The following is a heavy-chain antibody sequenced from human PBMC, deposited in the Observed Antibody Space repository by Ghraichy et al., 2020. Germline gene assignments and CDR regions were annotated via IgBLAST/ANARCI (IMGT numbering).Heavy chain of an antibody. D-gene: IGHD3-22*01. Sequence: ASVKVSCKASGYTFTSYGISWVRQAPGQGLEWMGWISAYNGNTNYAQKLQGRVTMTTDTSTSTAYMELRSLRSDDTAVYYCARPRYYDSSGYAHYYYYYGMDVWGQGTTVTVSS. CDR3: ARPRYYDSSGYAHYYYYYGMDV. V-gene: IGHV1-18*04. CDR2: ISAYNGNT. J-gene: IGHJ6*02. CDR1: GYTFTSYG.